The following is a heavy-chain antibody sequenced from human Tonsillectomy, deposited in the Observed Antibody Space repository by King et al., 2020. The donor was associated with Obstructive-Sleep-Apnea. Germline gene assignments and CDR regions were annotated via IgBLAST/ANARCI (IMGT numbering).Heavy chain of an antibody. Sequence: VQLVESGGGVVQPGGSLRLSCAASGFTFSSYGMHWVRQAPGKGLEWVALMSYDGNNKFYADSVKGRFTISRDTAKNTLYLQMRSLRAEDTAVYYCASAAMRAPAFDYWGQGTLVTVSS. CDR3: ASAAMRAPAFDY. V-gene: IGHV3-30*03. D-gene: IGHD2-2*01. CDR2: MSYDGNNK. J-gene: IGHJ4*02. CDR1: GFTFSSYG.